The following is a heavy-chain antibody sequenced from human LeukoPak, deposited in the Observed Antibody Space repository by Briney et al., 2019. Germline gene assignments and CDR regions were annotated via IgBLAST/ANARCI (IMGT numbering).Heavy chain of an antibody. Sequence: PSETLSLTCTVSGGSISSSSYYWGWIRQPPGKGLGWIGSIYYSGSTYYNPSLKSRVTISVDTSKNQFSLKLSSVTAADTAVYYCARHAPSGYCFDYWGQGTLVTVSS. V-gene: IGHV4-39*01. D-gene: IGHD3-3*01. CDR2: IYYSGST. CDR1: GGSISSSSYY. CDR3: ARHAPSGYCFDY. J-gene: IGHJ4*02.